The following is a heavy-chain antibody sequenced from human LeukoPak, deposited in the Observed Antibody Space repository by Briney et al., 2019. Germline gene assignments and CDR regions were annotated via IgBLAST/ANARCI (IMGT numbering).Heavy chain of an antibody. V-gene: IGHV3-48*02. CDR2: ISSSSSTI. CDR1: GFTFSSYS. D-gene: IGHD6-13*01. CDR3: ARDRGSSSWYVFDY. J-gene: IGHJ4*02. Sequence: GGSLRLSCAASGFTFSSYSMNWVRQAPGKGLVWVSYISSSSSTIYYADSVKGRFTISRDNAKNSLYLQMNSLRDEDTAVYYCARDRGSSSWYVFDYWGQGTLVTVSS.